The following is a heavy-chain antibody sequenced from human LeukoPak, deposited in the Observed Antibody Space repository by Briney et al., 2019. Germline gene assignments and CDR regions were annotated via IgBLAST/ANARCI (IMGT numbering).Heavy chain of an antibody. J-gene: IGHJ3*02. D-gene: IGHD6-13*01. CDR3: ARVSGYDAFDI. CDR1: GGSISSYY. CDR2: IYYSGST. V-gene: IGHV4-59*12. Sequence: SETLSLTCTVSGGSISSYYWSWIRQPPGKGLEWIGYIYYSGSTNYNPSLKSRVTISVDTSKNQFSLKLSSVTAADTAVYYCARVSGYDAFDIWGQGTMVTVSS.